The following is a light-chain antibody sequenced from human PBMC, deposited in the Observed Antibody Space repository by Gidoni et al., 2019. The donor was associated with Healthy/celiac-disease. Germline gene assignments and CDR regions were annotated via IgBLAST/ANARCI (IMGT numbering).Light chain of an antibody. Sequence: DIVMTQSPDSLAVSLGERATINCKSSRSVLYSSNNKNYLAWYQQKPGQPPKLLIYRASTRESGVPDRFSGSGSGTDFTLTISSLQAEDVAVYYCQQYYSTPPTFGQGTKVEIK. CDR2: RAS. V-gene: IGKV4-1*01. J-gene: IGKJ1*01. CDR1: RSVLYSSNNKNY. CDR3: QQYYSTPPT.